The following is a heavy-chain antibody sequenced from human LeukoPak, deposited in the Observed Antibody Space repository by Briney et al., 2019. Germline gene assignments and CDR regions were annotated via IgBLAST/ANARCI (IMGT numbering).Heavy chain of an antibody. CDR1: GGSISSGDYY. Sequence: SSETLSLTCTVSGGSISSGDYYWSWIRQPPGKGLEWIGYIYYSGSTYYNPSLKSRVTISVDTSKNQFSLKLSSVTAADTAVYYCARAEATYYNTGSGYQARYYFDYWGQGALVTVSS. V-gene: IGHV4-30-4*01. J-gene: IGHJ4*02. CDR2: IYYSGST. CDR3: ARAEATYYNTGSGYQARYYFDY. D-gene: IGHD3-10*01.